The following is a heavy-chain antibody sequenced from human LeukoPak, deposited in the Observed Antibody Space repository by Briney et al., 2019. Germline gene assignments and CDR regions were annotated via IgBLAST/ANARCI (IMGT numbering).Heavy chain of an antibody. CDR3: ARVPHYYDSSGYYYRWFDP. Sequence: SETLSLTCTVSGGSISSYYWSWIRQPPGKGLEWIGYIYYSGSTNCNPSLKSRVTISVDTSKNQFSLKLSSVTAADTAVYYCARVPHYYDSSGYYYRWFDPWGQGTLVTVSS. CDR1: GGSISSYY. J-gene: IGHJ5*02. V-gene: IGHV4-59*01. D-gene: IGHD3-22*01. CDR2: IYYSGST.